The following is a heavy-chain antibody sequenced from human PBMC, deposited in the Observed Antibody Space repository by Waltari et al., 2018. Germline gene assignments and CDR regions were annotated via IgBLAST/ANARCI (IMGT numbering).Heavy chain of an antibody. Sequence: EVQLVETGGGLIQPGGSLRLSCAASGFTVSSNYMSWVRQAPGKGLEWVSVIYSGGSTYYADSVKGRFTISRDNSKNTLYLQMNSLRAEDTAVYYCARGLMVRGVILKAFDIWGQGTMVTVSS. V-gene: IGHV3-53*02. J-gene: IGHJ3*02. CDR2: IYSGGST. D-gene: IGHD3-10*01. CDR1: GFTVSSNY. CDR3: ARGLMVRGVILKAFDI.